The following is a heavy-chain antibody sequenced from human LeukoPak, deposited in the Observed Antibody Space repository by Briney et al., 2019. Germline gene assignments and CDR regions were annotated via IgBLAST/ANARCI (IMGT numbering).Heavy chain of an antibody. V-gene: IGHV3-7*01. CDR2: VKEDGSEK. CDR3: ARGRIALL. CDR1: GFTFTNYW. J-gene: IGHJ4*02. Sequence: GGSLRLSCAASGFTFTNYWMSWVRQAPGKGLEWVASVKEDGSEKYYVDSVKGRFTISRDNAKNSMSLQMNSLRAEDTAVYYCARGRIALLWGQGTLVTVSS. D-gene: IGHD2-15*01.